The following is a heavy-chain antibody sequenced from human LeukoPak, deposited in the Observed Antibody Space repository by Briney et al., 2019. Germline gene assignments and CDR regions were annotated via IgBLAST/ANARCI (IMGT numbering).Heavy chain of an antibody. J-gene: IGHJ5*02. Sequence: ASVTVSCKASGYSFTGYFIHWVRQAPGQGLEWMGWLNPSGGSTSYAQKFQGRVTMTRDTSTSTAYMELRSLRFEDTAVYYCARGSYVPSPFNPWGQGTLVTVSS. CDR3: ARGSYVPSPFNP. V-gene: IGHV1-46*01. D-gene: IGHD3-16*01. CDR2: LNPSGGST. CDR1: GYSFTGYF.